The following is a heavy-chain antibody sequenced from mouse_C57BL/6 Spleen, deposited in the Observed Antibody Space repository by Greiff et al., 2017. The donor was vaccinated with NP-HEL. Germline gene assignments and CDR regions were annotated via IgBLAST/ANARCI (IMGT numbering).Heavy chain of an antibody. V-gene: IGHV1-64*01. CDR2: IHPNSGST. D-gene: IGHD2-12*01. CDR1: GYTFTSYW. CDR3: ASYYSEYFDY. J-gene: IGHJ2*01. Sequence: QVQLQQSGAELVKPGASVKLSCKASGYTFTSYWMRWVKQRPGQGLEWIGMIHPNSGSTNYNEKFKSKATLTVDKSSSTAYMQLSSLTSEDSAVYYCASYYSEYFDYWGQGTTLTVSS.